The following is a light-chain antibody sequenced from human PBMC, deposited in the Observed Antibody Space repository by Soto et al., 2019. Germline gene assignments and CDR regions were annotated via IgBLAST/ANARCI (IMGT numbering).Light chain of an antibody. CDR2: WAS. CDR3: QQSYSTPPA. J-gene: IGKJ1*01. V-gene: IGKV4-1*01. Sequence: DIVMTQSPDSLAVSLGERATINCKSSQSVLYSSNNKNYLAWYQQKPGQPPKLLIYWASTRKSGVPDRFSGSGSGTDFTLTISSLLAEDEAVYYCQQSYSTPPAFGQGTMVEIK. CDR1: QSVLYSSNNKNY.